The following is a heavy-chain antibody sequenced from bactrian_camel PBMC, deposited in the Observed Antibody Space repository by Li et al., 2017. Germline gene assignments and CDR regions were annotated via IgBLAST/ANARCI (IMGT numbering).Heavy chain of an antibody. CDR2: IDRVGST. V-gene: IGHV3S53*01. D-gene: IGHD1*01. Sequence: HVQLVESGGGSVQAGGSLRLSCTASGDTVSAYCMGWFRQAPGKEREGVAFIDRVGSTSYAGSVKGRFNISRDNVKSVLFLQMANLKLEDTAMYYCSAGSRLGLGSSLTESHYAAWGRGTQVTVS. CDR1: GDTVSAYC. J-gene: IGHJ6*01. CDR3: SAGSRLGLGSSLTESHYAA.